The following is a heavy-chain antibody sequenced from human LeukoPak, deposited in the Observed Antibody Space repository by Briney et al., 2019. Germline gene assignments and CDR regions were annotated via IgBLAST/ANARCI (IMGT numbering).Heavy chain of an antibody. CDR3: ARGRGIVGATMGFSYYFDY. J-gene: IGHJ4*02. V-gene: IGHV3-48*04. CDR2: ISSSSSTI. D-gene: IGHD1-26*01. Sequence: RSGGSLRLSCAASGFTFSSYSMNWVRQAPGKGLEWVSYISSSSSTIYYADSVKGRFTISRDNAKNSLYLQMNSLRAEDTAVYYCARGRGIVGATMGFSYYFDYWGQGTLVTVSS. CDR1: GFTFSSYS.